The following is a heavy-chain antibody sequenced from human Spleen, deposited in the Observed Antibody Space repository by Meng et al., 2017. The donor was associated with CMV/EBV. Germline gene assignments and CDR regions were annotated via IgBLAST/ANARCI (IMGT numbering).Heavy chain of an antibody. J-gene: IGHJ3*02. Sequence: GKSRKFSCAASGFTLSSYDMHWVPQATGKGLEWVSAIGTAGDTYYPGSVKGRFTISRENAKNSLYLQMNSLRDGDTAVYYCARDHDYGDGERGVDICVVVTMVTVS. CDR3: ARDHDYGDGERGVDI. CDR1: GFTLSSYD. V-gene: IGHV3-13*01. CDR2: IGTAGDT. D-gene: IGHD4-17*01.